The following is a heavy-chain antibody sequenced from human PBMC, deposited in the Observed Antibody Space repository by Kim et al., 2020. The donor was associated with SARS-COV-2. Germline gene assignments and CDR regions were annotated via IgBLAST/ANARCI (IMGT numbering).Heavy chain of an antibody. CDR2: INPNSGGT. D-gene: IGHD1-20*01. CDR3: ARARTHQSYNWNNGAFDP. CDR1: GYTFTGYY. V-gene: IGHV1-2*02. J-gene: IGHJ5*02. Sequence: ASVKVSCKASGYTFTGYYMHWVRQAPGQGLEWMGWINPNSGGTNYAQKFQGRVTMTRDTSISTAYMELSRLRSDDTAVYYCARARTHQSYNWNNGAFDPWGQGTLVTVSS.